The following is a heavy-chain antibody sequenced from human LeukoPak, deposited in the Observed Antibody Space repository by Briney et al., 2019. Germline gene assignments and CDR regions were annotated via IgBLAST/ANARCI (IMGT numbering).Heavy chain of an antibody. J-gene: IGHJ4*02. CDR3: ARDKVYSSGWYSPYYFDY. Sequence: GGSLRPSCAASGFTFSSYAMSWVRQAPGKGLEWVSAISASGGFTHYADSVKGRFTISRDNSKNTLYLQMNNLRAEDTAVYYCARDKVYSSGWYSPYYFDYWGQGTLVTVSS. V-gene: IGHV3-23*01. CDR2: ISASGGFT. CDR1: GFTFSSYA. D-gene: IGHD6-19*01.